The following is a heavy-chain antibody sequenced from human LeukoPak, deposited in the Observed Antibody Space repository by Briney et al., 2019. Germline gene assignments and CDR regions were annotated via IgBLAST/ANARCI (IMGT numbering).Heavy chain of an antibody. D-gene: IGHD3-9*01. CDR2: INPSVGST. J-gene: IGHJ4*02. CDR1: GYTFTSYY. CDR3: ARDGFYDILTTGFDY. Sequence: ASVKVSCKASGYTFTSYYMHWVRQAPGQGLEWMGIINPSVGSTSYAQKFQGRVTMTRDTSTSTVYMELSSLRSEDTAVYYCARDGFYDILTTGFDYWGQGTLVTVSS. V-gene: IGHV1-46*03.